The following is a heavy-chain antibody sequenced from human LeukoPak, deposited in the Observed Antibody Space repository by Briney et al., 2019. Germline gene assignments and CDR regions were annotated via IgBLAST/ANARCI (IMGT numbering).Heavy chain of an antibody. D-gene: IGHD1-26*01. CDR1: GFTFSSYA. J-gene: IGHJ4*02. CDR2: ISSRGDST. CDR3: ARESSGTYYLKQ. V-gene: IGHV3-11*05. Sequence: GGSLRLSCAASGFTFSSYAMSWVRQAPGNGPEWVSSISSRGDSTNYADSVKGRFTISRDNAKNSLYLQMNSLRAEDTAVYYCARESSGTYYLKQWGQGTLVTVYS.